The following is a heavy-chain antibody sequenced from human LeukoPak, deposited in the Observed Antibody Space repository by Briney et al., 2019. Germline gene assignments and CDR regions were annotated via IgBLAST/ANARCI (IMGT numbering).Heavy chain of an antibody. Sequence: GGSLRLSCAVSGFIFSSYSMNWVRQAPGKGLEWVSFISSSSGYIYYADSVKGRFTISRDNAKNSLHLQMNSLRAEDTAVYYCARDPGNYYGMDVWGQGTTVTVSS. CDR1: GFIFSSYS. V-gene: IGHV3-21*01. CDR2: ISSSSGYI. CDR3: ARDPGNYYGMDV. J-gene: IGHJ6*02. D-gene: IGHD2/OR15-2a*01.